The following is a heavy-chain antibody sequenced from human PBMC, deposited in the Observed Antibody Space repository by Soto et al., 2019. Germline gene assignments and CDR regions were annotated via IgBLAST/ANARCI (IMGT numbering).Heavy chain of an antibody. D-gene: IGHD3-3*01. Sequence: GGSLRLSCAASGFTFFSYGMHWVRQAPGKGLEWVAVISYDGSNKYYGDSVKGRFTISRDNSKNTLYLQMNSLRADDTAVYYCAKDRAGDIYVAARSGLDYWGQGTLVTVPS. CDR2: ISYDGSNK. CDR1: GFTFFSYG. V-gene: IGHV3-30*18. CDR3: AKDRAGDIYVAARSGLDY. J-gene: IGHJ4*02.